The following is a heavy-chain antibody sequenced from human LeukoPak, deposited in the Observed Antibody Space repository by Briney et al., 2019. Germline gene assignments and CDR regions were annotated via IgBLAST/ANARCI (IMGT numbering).Heavy chain of an antibody. CDR2: INSDGSST. J-gene: IGHJ4*02. D-gene: IGHD4-17*01. CDR1: GFTFSSYW. CDR3: ARDGPDYADFDY. Sequence: GGSLRLSCAASGFTFSSYWMHWVRQAPGKGLVWVSRINSDGSSTTYADSVKGRFTISRDNAKNTLYLQMNSLRAEDTAVYYCARDGPDYADFDYWGQGTLVTVSS. V-gene: IGHV3-74*01.